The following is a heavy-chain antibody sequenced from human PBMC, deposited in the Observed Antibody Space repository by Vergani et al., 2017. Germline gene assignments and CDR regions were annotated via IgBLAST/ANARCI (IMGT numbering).Heavy chain of an antibody. Sequence: QVQLQRWGAGLVKPSETLSLTCTVSGGSISSYYWSWIRQPAGKGLEWIGRIYTSGSTNYNPSLKSRVTISVDTSKNQFSLKLSSVTAADTAVYYCAREGLLWFGELFDYYYGMDVWGQGTTVTVSS. CDR2: IYTSGST. J-gene: IGHJ6*02. CDR3: AREGLLWFGELFDYYYGMDV. V-gene: IGHV4-4*07. D-gene: IGHD3-10*01. CDR1: GGSISSYY.